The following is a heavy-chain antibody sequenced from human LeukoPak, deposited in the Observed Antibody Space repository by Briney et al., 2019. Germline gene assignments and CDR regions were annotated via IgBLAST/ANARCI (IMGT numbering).Heavy chain of an antibody. D-gene: IGHD6-19*01. Sequence: PGRSLRLSCAASGFTFDDYAMHWVRQAPGKGLEWVSGISWNSGSIGYADSVKGRFTISRGNAKNSLYLQMNSLRAEDTALYYCAKAFSSGWAYFDYWGQGTLVTVFS. CDR3: AKAFSSGWAYFDY. CDR2: ISWNSGSI. CDR1: GFTFDDYA. J-gene: IGHJ4*02. V-gene: IGHV3-9*01.